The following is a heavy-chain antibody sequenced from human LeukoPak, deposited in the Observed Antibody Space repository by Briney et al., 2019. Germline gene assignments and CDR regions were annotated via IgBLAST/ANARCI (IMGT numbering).Heavy chain of an antibody. J-gene: IGHJ4*02. CDR3: ARDRFHSSGWYWYFDY. CDR1: GLSFSGQW. Sequence: GGSLRLSCTASGLSFSGQWMNWVRQSPGQGLEWVANIKYDGSEKYYVDSVKGRFTISREDAKNSLSLQMDSVRPEDTAVYYCARDRFHSSGWYWYFDYWGQGALVTVSS. D-gene: IGHD6-19*01. CDR2: IKYDGSEK. V-gene: IGHV3-7*01.